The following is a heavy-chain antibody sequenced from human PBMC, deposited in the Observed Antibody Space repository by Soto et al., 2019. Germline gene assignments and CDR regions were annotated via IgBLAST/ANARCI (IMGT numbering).Heavy chain of an antibody. D-gene: IGHD6-6*01. J-gene: IGHJ6*02. CDR3: ARPPEYSSSSYYYGMDV. Sequence: QVQLVQSGAEVKKPVSSVKVSCKASGGTFSSYAISWVRQAPGQGLEWMGGIIPIFGTANYAQKFQGRVTITADQSTSTAYMELSSLRSEDTAVYYCARPPEYSSSSYYYGMDVWGQGTTVTVSS. V-gene: IGHV1-69*01. CDR2: IIPIFGTA. CDR1: GGTFSSYA.